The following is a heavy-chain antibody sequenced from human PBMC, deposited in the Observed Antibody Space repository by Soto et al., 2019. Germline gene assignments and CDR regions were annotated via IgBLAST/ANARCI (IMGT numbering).Heavy chain of an antibody. V-gene: IGHV1-18*01. D-gene: IGHD6-6*01. J-gene: IGHJ4*02. CDR2: LSAYNGNT. Sequence: QVQLVQSGAEVKKPGASVKVSCKASGYTFTTYEISWVRQAPGQGLEWMGWLSAYNGNTNYAQRLQGRVTITTDTTKRKTYMELRSLKSDDTAVYYCARVGSSSSPIDFWGQGTLVTVSS. CDR3: ARVGSSSSPIDF. CDR1: GYTFTTYE.